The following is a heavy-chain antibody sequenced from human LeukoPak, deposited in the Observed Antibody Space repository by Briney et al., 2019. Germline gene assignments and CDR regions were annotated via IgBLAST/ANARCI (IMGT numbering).Heavy chain of an antibody. CDR1: GFPYSTYG. J-gene: IGHJ4*02. V-gene: IGHV3-33*01. D-gene: IGHD6-13*01. CDR2: IWYDGSNK. Sequence: PGGSLRLSCAASGFPYSTYGMHWVRHPPDKGLEWVALIWYDGSNKYYADSVKGRFTISRDNSKNTLYLQMHSLRAEDTAVYYCARGEGLGSSWADYWGQGTLVTVSS. CDR3: ARGEGLGSSWADY.